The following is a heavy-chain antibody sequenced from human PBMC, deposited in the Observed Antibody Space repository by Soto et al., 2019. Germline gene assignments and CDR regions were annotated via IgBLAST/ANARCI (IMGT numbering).Heavy chain of an antibody. D-gene: IGHD6-13*01. CDR1: GGTFSSYA. J-gene: IGHJ6*02. CDR3: AREYELVSRRYYYYGMDV. CDR2: IIPIFGTA. V-gene: IGHV1-69*13. Sequence: SVKVSCKAAGGTFSSYAISWVRQAPGQGLEWMGGIIPIFGTANYAQKFQGRVTITADESTSTAYMELSSLRSEDTAVYYCAREYELVSRRYYYYGMDVWGQGTTVTVSS.